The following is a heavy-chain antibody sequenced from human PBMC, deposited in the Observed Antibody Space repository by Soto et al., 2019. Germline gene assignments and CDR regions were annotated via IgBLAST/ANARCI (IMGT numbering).Heavy chain of an antibody. CDR2: ISSDSRTV. CDR1: GFSFSSYS. CDR3: ARDPSLYSSGWYNGFDF. D-gene: IGHD6-13*01. Sequence: EVQLVESGGGLVQPGGSLRLSCVASGFSFSSYSINWVRQTPGKGPEWVSYISSDSRTVWYAASVKGRFTISRDNAKNSLYLQMNTLTAEDTAVYYCARDPSLYSSGWYNGFDFWGQGTLVTVSS. J-gene: IGHJ4*02. V-gene: IGHV3-48*01.